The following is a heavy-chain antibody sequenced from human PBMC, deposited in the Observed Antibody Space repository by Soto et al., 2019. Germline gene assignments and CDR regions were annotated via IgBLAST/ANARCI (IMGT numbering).Heavy chain of an antibody. J-gene: IGHJ4*02. CDR2: IIVGSGQT. CDR3: SAELYERCDCCHFDY. CDR1: GFSFSNSA. V-gene: IGHV1-58*01. D-gene: IGHD2-21*02. Sequence: QIQVVQSGPEVKSPGTSVKVSCKTSGFSFSNSAVQWVRQARGQSIEWIGWIIVGSGQTKSAQNIQERLTITRDISTSTVYMELSSLNSEDTAVYYCSAELYERCDCCHFDYWGQGTLVTVSS.